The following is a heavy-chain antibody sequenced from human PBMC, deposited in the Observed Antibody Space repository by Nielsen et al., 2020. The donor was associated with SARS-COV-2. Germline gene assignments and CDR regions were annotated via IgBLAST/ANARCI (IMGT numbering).Heavy chain of an antibody. D-gene: IGHD3-22*01. CDR1: GGSFSGYY. V-gene: IGHV4-34*01. CDR3: ARGFYDRASE. CDR2: INHSGST. Sequence: SETLSLPCAVYGGSFSGYYWSWIRQPPGKGLEWIGEINHSGSTNYNPSLKSRVTISVDTSKNQFSLKLSSVTAADTAVYYCARGFYDRASEWGQGTLVTVSS. J-gene: IGHJ4*02.